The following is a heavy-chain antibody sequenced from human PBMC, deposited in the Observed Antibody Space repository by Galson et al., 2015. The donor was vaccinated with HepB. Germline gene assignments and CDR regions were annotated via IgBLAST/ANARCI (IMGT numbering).Heavy chain of an antibody. D-gene: IGHD3-3*01. CDR1: GFMFSDYW. Sequence: SLRLSCAASGFMFSDYWMSWVRQAPGKGLEWVANIKQDGSEAFYVGSVKGRFTISRDNSKNMPYLQMNSLTPQDTAVYYCATEYYYDSLPLDLWGRGTLVTVSS. CDR2: IKQDGSEA. V-gene: IGHV3-7*01. J-gene: IGHJ2*01. CDR3: ATEYYYDSLPLDL.